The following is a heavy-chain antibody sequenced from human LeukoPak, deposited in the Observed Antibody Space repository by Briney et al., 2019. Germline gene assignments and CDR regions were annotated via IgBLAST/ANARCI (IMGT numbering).Heavy chain of an antibody. CDR3: ARSGRRAYYYYGMDV. D-gene: IGHD2-15*01. CDR1: GGSFSGYY. Sequence: SETLSLTCAVYGGSFSGYYWGWIRQPPGKGLEWIGEINHSGSTNYNPSLKSRVTISVDTSKNQFSLKLSSVTAADTAVYYCARSGRRAYYYYGMDVWGQGTTVTVSS. J-gene: IGHJ6*02. CDR2: INHSGST. V-gene: IGHV4-34*01.